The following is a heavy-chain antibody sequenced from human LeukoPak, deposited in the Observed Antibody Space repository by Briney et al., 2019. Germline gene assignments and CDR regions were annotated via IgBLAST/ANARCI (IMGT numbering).Heavy chain of an antibody. Sequence: PGGSLRLSCAASGFTVSSNYMSWVRQAPGKGLEWVSAISGSGGSTYYADSVKGRFTISRDNSKNTLYLQMNSLRAEDTAVYYCAKTMVFAFDYWGQGTLVTVSS. V-gene: IGHV3-23*01. CDR2: ISGSGGST. D-gene: IGHD3-10*01. CDR3: AKTMVFAFDY. J-gene: IGHJ4*02. CDR1: GFTVSSNY.